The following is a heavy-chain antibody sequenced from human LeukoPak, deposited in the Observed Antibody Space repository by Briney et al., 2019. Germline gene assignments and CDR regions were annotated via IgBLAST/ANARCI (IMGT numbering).Heavy chain of an antibody. V-gene: IGHV1-69*13. CDR3: ARGGGYCGGDCFPY. J-gene: IGHJ4*02. CDR2: LIPLFGTP. CDR1: GGTFNNYA. D-gene: IGHD2-21*02. Sequence: SVKVSCKASGGTFNNYAINWVRQAPGQGLEWVGRLIPLFGTPNYAQKFQGKVTITADESTSTFYMDLSGLRSDDTAVYYCARGGGYCGGDCFPYWGQGTLVTVSS.